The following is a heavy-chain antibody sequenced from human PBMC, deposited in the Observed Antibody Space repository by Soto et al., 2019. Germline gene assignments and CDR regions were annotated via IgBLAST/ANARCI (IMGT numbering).Heavy chain of an antibody. V-gene: IGHV5-10-1*01. CDR1: GYTFSGHW. CDR2: IDPSDSYI. CDR3: ARHGAAIWLGY. J-gene: IGHJ4*02. Sequence: GESLKISCKTSGYTFSGHWISGVRQVPGKGLQWMGNIDPSDSYINYNPAFRGHVTFSVDKSSSTAYLHWRSLGPSDTAIYYCARHGAAIWLGYWGQGTLVTVSS. D-gene: IGHD6-19*01.